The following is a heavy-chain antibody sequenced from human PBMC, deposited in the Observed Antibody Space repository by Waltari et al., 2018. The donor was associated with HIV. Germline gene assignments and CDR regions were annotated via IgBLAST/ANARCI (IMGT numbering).Heavy chain of an antibody. D-gene: IGHD5-12*01. CDR1: GGSISSRSYY. V-gene: IGHV4-39*01. Sequence: QLQLQESGPGLVKPSETLSLTCTVSGGSISSRSYYWGWIRQPPGKGLEWIGSDNYIGASPYNPALKCRVTISVDTSKNQFSLKRSYVTAADTAVYYCARHDRGRWLQLGGGYWGQGTLVTVSS. CDR3: ARHDRGRWLQLGGGY. CDR2: DNYIGAS. J-gene: IGHJ4*02.